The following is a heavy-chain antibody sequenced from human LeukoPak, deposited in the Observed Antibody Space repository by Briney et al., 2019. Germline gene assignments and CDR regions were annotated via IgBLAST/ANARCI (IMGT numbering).Heavy chain of an antibody. J-gene: IGHJ5*02. CDR1: GFTVSSNY. D-gene: IGHD3-10*01. CDR3: ARGPYYYGSGTGSGFDP. V-gene: IGHV3-53*01. CDR2: IYSGSST. Sequence: PGGSLRLSCAASGFTVSSNYMSWVRQAPGKGLEWVSVIYSGSSTYYADSVKGRFTISRDNSKNTLYLQMNSLRAEDTAVYYCARGPYYYGSGTGSGFDPWGQGTLVTVSS.